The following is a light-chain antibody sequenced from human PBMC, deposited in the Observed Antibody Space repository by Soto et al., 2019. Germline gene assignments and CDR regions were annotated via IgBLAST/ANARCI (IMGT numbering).Light chain of an antibody. CDR3: CSYAGSYSWI. CDR2: DVT. Sequence: QSALTQPPSVSGSPGQSVTISCTGTSSDVGGYNRVSWYQQPPGTAPKLIIYDVTKRPSGVPDRFSGSKSGNTASLTISGLQAEDEAVYYCCSYAGSYSWIFGGGTKLTVL. J-gene: IGLJ2*01. V-gene: IGLV2-11*01. CDR1: SSDVGGYNR.